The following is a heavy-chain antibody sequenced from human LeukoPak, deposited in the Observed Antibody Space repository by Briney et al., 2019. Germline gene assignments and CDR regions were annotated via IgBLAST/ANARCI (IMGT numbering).Heavy chain of an antibody. J-gene: IGHJ6*04. Sequence: MSGGSLRLSCSASGFTFSDYGMHWVRQAPGKGLEWVSSSGSTIYYADSVKGRFTISRDNAKNSLYLQMNSLRAGDTAVYYCAELGITMIGGVWGKGTTVTISS. CDR1: GFTFSDYG. CDR3: AELGITMIGGV. CDR2: SSGSTI. V-gene: IGHV3-69-1*02. D-gene: IGHD3-10*02.